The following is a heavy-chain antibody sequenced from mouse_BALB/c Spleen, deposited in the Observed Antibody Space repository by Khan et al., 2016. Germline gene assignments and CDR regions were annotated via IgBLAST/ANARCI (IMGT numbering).Heavy chain of an antibody. CDR2: INPDSSTI. D-gene: IGHD1-1*01. Sequence: EVKLLESGGGLVQPGGSLKLSCAASGFDFSSYWMSWVRQAPGKGLEWIGEINPDSSTINYTPSLKDKFIISRDNAKNTLKVQMSKVSSENTAMYYCARGDYYGSNMDYWCGGTSVTVSS. J-gene: IGHJ4*01. V-gene: IGHV4-1*02. CDR3: ARGDYYGSNMDY. CDR1: GFDFSSYW.